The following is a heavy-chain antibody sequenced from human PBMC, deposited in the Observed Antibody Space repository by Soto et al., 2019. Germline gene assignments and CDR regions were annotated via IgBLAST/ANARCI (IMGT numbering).Heavy chain of an antibody. CDR3: VKDDRILGRRYFDL. Sequence: GGSLRLSCAASGFTFSSYAMTWVRQVPGKGLEWVSSISFSDGGTYYADSVKGRLTISRDNSKNTLFLQMNSLRVEDTAVYYCVKDDRILGRRYFDLWGRGTLVTVSS. V-gene: IGHV3-23*01. J-gene: IGHJ2*01. D-gene: IGHD2-15*01. CDR2: ISFSDGGT. CDR1: GFTFSSYA.